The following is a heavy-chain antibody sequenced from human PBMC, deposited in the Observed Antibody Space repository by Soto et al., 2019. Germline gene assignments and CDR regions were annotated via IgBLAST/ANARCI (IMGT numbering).Heavy chain of an antibody. D-gene: IGHD4-17*01. J-gene: IGHJ1*01. CDR2: IYWDDDK. Sequence: ESGPTLVTPTQTLTLTCTFSGFSLSTSGVGVGWIRQPPGKALEWLALIYWDDDKRYSPSLKSRLTTTKDTSKNQVVLTMTNMDPVDTATYYCAPTMTTVDAAEYLQHWGQGTLVTVSS. CDR1: GFSLSTSGVG. V-gene: IGHV2-5*02. CDR3: APTMTTVDAAEYLQH.